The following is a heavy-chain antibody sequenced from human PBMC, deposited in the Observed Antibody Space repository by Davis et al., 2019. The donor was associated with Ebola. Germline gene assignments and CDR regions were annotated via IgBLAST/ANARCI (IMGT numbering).Heavy chain of an antibody. CDR3: AKLRYQLLSYFDY. CDR1: GFTFSSYA. CDR2: ISGSGGST. J-gene: IGHJ4*02. Sequence: GGSLKISCAASGFTFSSYAMSWVRQAPGKGLEWVSAISGSGGSTYYADSVKGRFTISRDNSKNTLYLQMNSLRAEDTAVYYCAKLRYQLLSYFDYWGQGTLVTVSS. D-gene: IGHD2-2*01. V-gene: IGHV3-23*01.